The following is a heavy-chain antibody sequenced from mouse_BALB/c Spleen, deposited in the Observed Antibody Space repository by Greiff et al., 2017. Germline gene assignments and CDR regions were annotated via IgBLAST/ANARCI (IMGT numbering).Heavy chain of an antibody. CDR1: GFAFSSYD. J-gene: IGHJ4*01. CDR3: ARRDYYGSSSYYAMDY. V-gene: IGHV5-12-1*01. Sequence: EVKLMESGGGLVKPGGSLKLSCAASGFAFSSYDMSWVRQTPEKRLEWVAYISSGGGSTYYPDTVKGRFTISRDNAKNTLYLQMSSLKSEDTAMYYCARRDYYGSSSYYAMDYWGQGTSVTVSS. D-gene: IGHD1-1*01. CDR2: ISSGGGST.